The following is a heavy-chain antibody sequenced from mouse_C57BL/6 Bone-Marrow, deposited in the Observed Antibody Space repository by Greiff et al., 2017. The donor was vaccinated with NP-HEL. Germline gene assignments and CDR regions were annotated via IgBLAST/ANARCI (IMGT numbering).Heavy chain of an antibody. D-gene: IGHD1-1*01. CDR1: GFSLTSYG. V-gene: IGHV2-5*01. CDR2: IWRGGST. J-gene: IGHJ1*03. CDR3: AKKGLLRRGYFDV. Sequence: VKLQESGPGLVQPSQSLSITCTVSGFSLTSYGVHWVRQSPGKGLEWLGVIWRGGSTDYNAAFMSRLSITKDNSKSQVFFKMNSLQADDTAIYYCAKKGLLRRGYFDVWGTGTTVTVSS.